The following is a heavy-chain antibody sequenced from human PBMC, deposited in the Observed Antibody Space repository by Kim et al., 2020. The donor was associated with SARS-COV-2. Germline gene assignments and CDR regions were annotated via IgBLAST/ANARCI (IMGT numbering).Heavy chain of an antibody. J-gene: IGHJ4*02. Sequence: SVKVSCKASGFTFTSSAVQWVRQARGQRLEWIGWIVVGSGNTNYAQKFQERVTITRDMSTSTAYMELSSLRSEDTAVYYCAAVYSGSYQTDYWGQGTLVTVSS. CDR1: GFTFTSSA. CDR3: AAVYSGSYQTDY. CDR2: IVVGSGNT. D-gene: IGHD1-26*01. V-gene: IGHV1-58*01.